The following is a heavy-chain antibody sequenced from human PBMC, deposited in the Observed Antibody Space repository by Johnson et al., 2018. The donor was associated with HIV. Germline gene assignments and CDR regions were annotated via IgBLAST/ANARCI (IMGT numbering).Heavy chain of an antibody. J-gene: IGHJ3*02. CDR1: GFTFSSYA. V-gene: IGHV3-23*04. CDR2: ISGSGGST. Sequence: VQLVESGGGVVQPGRSLRLSCAASGFTFSSYAMHWVRQAPGKGLEWVSAISGSGGSTYYEDSVKGRFTISRDNSKNTLYLQMNSLRAEDTAVYYCVVDGYKGSFNAFDIWGQGTMVTVSS. D-gene: IGHD5-24*01. CDR3: VVDGYKGSFNAFDI.